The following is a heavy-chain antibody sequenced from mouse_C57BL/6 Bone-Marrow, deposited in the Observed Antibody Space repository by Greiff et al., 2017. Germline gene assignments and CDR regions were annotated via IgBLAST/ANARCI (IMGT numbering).Heavy chain of an antibody. J-gene: IGHJ3*01. Sequence: QVQLQQPGAELVKPGASVKLSCKASGYTFTSYWMHWVKQRPGQGLAWIGMIHPNSGSTNYNEKFKSKATLTVEKSSRTAYMQLSSLTSEDSAVYYCARITVVAPAYWGQGTLVTVSA. CDR3: ARITVVAPAY. CDR2: IHPNSGST. V-gene: IGHV1-64*01. D-gene: IGHD1-1*01. CDR1: GYTFTSYW.